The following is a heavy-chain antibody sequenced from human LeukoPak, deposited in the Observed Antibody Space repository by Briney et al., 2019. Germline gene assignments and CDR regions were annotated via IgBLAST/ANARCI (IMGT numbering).Heavy chain of an antibody. D-gene: IGHD5-18*01. CDR2: INHSGST. V-gene: IGHV4-39*07. Sequence: SETLSLTCTVSGGSIRSTSYYWGWIRQPPGKGLEWIGEINHSGSTNYNPSLKSRVTISVDTSKNQFSLKLSSVTAADTAVYYCARRGSTWIQLYRGSSRAFDIWGQGTMVTVSS. CDR1: GGSIRSTSYY. CDR3: ARRGSTWIQLYRGSSRAFDI. J-gene: IGHJ3*02.